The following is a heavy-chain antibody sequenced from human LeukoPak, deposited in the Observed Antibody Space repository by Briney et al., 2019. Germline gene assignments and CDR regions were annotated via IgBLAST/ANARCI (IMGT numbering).Heavy chain of an antibody. CDR3: ARSEYCSSTSCYSYYYYGMDV. V-gene: IGHV4-39*01. CDR1: GGSISSSSYY. D-gene: IGHD2-2*01. CDR2: IYYSGST. Sequence: SETLSHTCTVSGGSISSSSYYWGWIRQPPGKGLEWIGSIYYSGSTYYNPSLKSRVTISVDTSKNQFSLKLSSVTAADTAVYYCARSEYCSSTSCYSYYYYGMDVWGQGTTVTVSS. J-gene: IGHJ6*02.